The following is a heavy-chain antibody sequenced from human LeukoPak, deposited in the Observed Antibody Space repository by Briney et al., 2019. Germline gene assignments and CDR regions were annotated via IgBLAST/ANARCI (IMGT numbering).Heavy chain of an antibody. V-gene: IGHV3-23*01. J-gene: IGHJ3*02. CDR3: ARRYGGWVAFDI. CDR2: ISGDGRST. D-gene: IGHD4-23*01. Sequence: GGSLRLSCAASEFTYSAYAMSWVRQAPGKGLEWVSTISGDGRSTFYADSVKGRFTISRDNSKTTLFLQMNSLRAEDTAIYYCARRYGGWVAFDIWGQGTVVTVSS. CDR1: EFTYSAYA.